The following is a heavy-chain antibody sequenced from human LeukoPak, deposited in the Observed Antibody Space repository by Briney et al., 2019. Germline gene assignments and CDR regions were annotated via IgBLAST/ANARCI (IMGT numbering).Heavy chain of an antibody. J-gene: IGHJ4*02. CDR2: ISGAGGST. CDR1: GFIFSSHA. V-gene: IGHV3-23*01. CDR3: VKLRTGTATNFDY. Sequence: PGGSLRLSCAASGFIFSSHAMSWVRQAPGKGLGWVSGISGAGGSTYYADSVKGRFTISRDNSKDTLYLQMNSLRAEDTAIYYCVKLRTGTATNFDYWGQGTLVTVSS. D-gene: IGHD1-1*01.